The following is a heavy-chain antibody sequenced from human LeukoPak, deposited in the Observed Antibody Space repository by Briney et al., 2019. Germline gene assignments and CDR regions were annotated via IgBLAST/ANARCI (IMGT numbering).Heavy chain of an antibody. J-gene: IGHJ4*02. V-gene: IGHV3-7*01. D-gene: IGHD3-22*01. CDR2: IKQDGSEK. CDR3: ARDYGERYYYDSSGYPLGY. CDR1: GFTFSSYW. Sequence: PGGSLRLSCAASGFTFSSYWMSWVRQAPGRGLEWVANIKQDGSEKYYVDSVKGRFTISRDNAKNSLYLQMNSLRAEDTAVYYCARDYGERYYYDSSGYPLGYWGQGTLVTVSS.